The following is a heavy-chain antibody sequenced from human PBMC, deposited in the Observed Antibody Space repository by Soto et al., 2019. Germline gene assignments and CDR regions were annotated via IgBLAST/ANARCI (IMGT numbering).Heavy chain of an antibody. D-gene: IGHD3-3*01. CDR1: GVSFSSYA. Sequence: GGSLRLSCAASGVSFSSYAMSWVRQAPGKGLEWVSGISNRGGSTSYADSVKGRFTISRDNFKNTLYLQINSLRAEDTAVYYCAREGGYDFWSGYYNYYYGMDVWGQGTTVTVSS. CDR3: AREGGYDFWSGYYNYYYGMDV. CDR2: ISNRGGST. V-gene: IGHV3-23*01. J-gene: IGHJ6*02.